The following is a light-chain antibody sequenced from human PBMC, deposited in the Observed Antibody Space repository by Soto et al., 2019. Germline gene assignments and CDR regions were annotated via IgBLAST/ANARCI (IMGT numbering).Light chain of an antibody. CDR1: QTISNT. J-gene: IGKJ4*01. Sequence: EVVMTQSPATLSVSPGDKVSLSCRANQTISNTLAWYQQKPGQAPRLLIYAASTRATSVSARFSGSGSGTEFTLTISSLQSEDFTIYYCQYYNNWLATFGGGTKVDIK. V-gene: IGKV3-15*01. CDR2: AAS. CDR3: QYYNNWLAT.